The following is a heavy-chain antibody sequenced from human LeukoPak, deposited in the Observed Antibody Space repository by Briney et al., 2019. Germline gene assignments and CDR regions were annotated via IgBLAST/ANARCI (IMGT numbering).Heavy chain of an antibody. D-gene: IGHD1-26*01. Sequence: GGSLRLSCAASGFTFSSYAMSWVRQAPGKGLEWVSAISGSGGSTYYADSVKGRFTISRDNSKNTLYLQMNSLRAEDTAVYYCAKSPGRQPQGYYYYMDVWGKGTTVTVSS. CDR2: ISGSGGST. CDR3: AKSPGRQPQGYYYYMDV. V-gene: IGHV3-23*01. CDR1: GFTFSSYA. J-gene: IGHJ6*03.